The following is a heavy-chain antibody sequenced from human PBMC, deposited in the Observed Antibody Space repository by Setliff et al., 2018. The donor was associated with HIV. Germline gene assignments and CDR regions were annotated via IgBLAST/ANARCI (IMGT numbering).Heavy chain of an antibody. V-gene: IGHV4-34*01. J-gene: IGHJ4*02. CDR2: INHKKRT. D-gene: IGHD1-1*01. CDR3: AQLGMVDDFDY. Sequence: PSETLSLTCAVYGGSFSGYYWSWIRQAPGKGLEWIGEINHKKRTNYNPSLKSRVTISVDTSKNQFSLKLRSVTAADTAVYYCAQLGMVDDFDYWGQGTLVTVSS. CDR1: GGSFSGYY.